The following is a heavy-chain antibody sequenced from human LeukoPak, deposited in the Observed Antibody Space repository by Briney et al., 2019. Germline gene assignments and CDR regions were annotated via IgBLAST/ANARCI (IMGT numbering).Heavy chain of an antibody. J-gene: IGHJ6*02. CDR2: INHSGST. Sequence: SETLSPTCAVYGGSFSGYYWSWIRQPPGKGLEWIGEINHSGSTNYNPSLKSRVTISVDTSKNQFSLKLSSVTAADTAVYYCARDRGLWFGELLSYYYYYGMDVWGQGTTVTVSS. D-gene: IGHD3-10*01. CDR3: ARDRGLWFGELLSYYYYYGMDV. V-gene: IGHV4-34*01. CDR1: GGSFSGYY.